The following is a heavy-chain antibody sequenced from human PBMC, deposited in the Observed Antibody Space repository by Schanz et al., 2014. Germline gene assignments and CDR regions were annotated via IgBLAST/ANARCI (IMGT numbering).Heavy chain of an antibody. Sequence: EVQLLESGGGLAQPGGSLRLSCAASGFTFSHYGLTWVRQVPGQGLEWVAAISNTGASTFHADSVKGRFSISRDNSKDTLYLQMNSLRAEDTAVYFCAKRSYSSTFYTSGTYLDSWGQGTLVTVSS. V-gene: IGHV3-23*01. D-gene: IGHD6-19*01. CDR1: GFTFSHYG. CDR2: ISNTGAST. CDR3: AKRSYSSTFYTSGTYLDS. J-gene: IGHJ4*02.